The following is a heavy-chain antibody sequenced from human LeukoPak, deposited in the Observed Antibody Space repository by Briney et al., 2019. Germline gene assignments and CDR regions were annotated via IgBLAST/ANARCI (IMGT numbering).Heavy chain of an antibody. D-gene: IGHD6-13*01. CDR2: INPNSGGT. J-gene: IGHJ5*02. CDR3: ARDGGLSRYSSSWLGRKFDP. V-gene: IGHV1-2*02. CDR1: GYTFTGYY. Sequence: ASVKVSCKASGYTFTGYYMHLVRQAPGQGLGLMGWINPNSGGTNYAQKFQGRVTMTRDTSISTAYMELSRLRSDDTAVYYCARDGGLSRYSSSWLGRKFDPWGQGTLVTVSS.